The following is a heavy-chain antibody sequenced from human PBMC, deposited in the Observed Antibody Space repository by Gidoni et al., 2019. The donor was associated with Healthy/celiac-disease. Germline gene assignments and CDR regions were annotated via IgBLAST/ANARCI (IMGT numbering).Heavy chain of an antibody. D-gene: IGHD3-10*01. CDR3: AHSPGELLALDWFDP. CDR2: IYWDDDK. V-gene: IGHV2-5*02. CDR1: GFSLSTSGVG. Sequence: QITLKESGPTLVKPTQTLTLTCTFSGFSLSTSGVGVGWIRQPPGKALEWLALIYWDDDKRYSPSLKSRLTIAKDTSKNQVVLTMTNMDPVDTATYYCAHSPGELLALDWFDPWGQGTLVTVSS. J-gene: IGHJ5*02.